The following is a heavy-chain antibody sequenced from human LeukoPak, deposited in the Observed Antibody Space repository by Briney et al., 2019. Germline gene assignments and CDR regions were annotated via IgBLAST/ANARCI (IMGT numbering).Heavy chain of an antibody. D-gene: IGHD6-19*01. Sequence: GGSLRLSCAASGFTFSSYWMNWARQAPGKGLEWVASINHNGNVNYYVDSVKGRFTISRDNAKNTLYLQMNSLRAEDTAVYYCAKGSSSGWYGDWDYWGQGTLVTVSS. CDR1: GFTFSSYW. J-gene: IGHJ4*02. CDR3: AKGSSSGWYGDWDY. V-gene: IGHV3-7*03. CDR2: INHNGNVN.